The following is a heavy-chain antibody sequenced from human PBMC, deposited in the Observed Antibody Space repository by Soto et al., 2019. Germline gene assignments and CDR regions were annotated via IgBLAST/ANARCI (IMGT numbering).Heavy chain of an antibody. CDR1: GFTLSSYA. J-gene: IGHJ4*02. D-gene: IGHD1-26*01. CDR2: ISYDGSNK. V-gene: IGHV3-30-3*01. Sequence: QVQLVESGGGVVQPGRSLGLSCAASGFTLSSYAMHWVRQAPGKGLEWVAVISYDGSNKYYADSVKGRFTISRDNSKNTLYLQMNSLRAEDTAVYYCASLVGATTLYGFDYWGQGTLVTVSS. CDR3: ASLVGATTLYGFDY.